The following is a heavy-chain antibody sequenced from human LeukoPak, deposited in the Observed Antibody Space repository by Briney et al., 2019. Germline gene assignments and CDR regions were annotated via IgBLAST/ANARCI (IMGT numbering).Heavy chain of an antibody. V-gene: IGHV5-51*01. CDR3: ASEYCSGGNCYFDY. Sequence: KSGESLKISCKCSEYSFATYWIGWVRQMPGQGLEWMGIIFPGDSDTRYSPSFQGQVTISADKSISTAYLQWSSLKASDTDIYYCASEYCSGGNCYFDYWGQGTLVTVSS. CDR1: EYSFATYW. D-gene: IGHD2-15*01. CDR2: IFPGDSDT. J-gene: IGHJ4*02.